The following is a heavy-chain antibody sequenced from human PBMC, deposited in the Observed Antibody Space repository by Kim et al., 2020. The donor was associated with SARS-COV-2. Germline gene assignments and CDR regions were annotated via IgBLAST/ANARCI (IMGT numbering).Heavy chain of an antibody. CDR1: GYTITSAH. J-gene: IGHJ4*02. CDR3: GRTYTFDY. CDR2: INPSDGAT. V-gene: IGHV1-46*01. Sequence: ASVKVSCKASGYTITSAHMEWVRQAPGQGLEWMGFINPSDGATIYAQKFQGSVTLTRDTSTTTVYMELGSLRFDAADVYYCGRTYTFDYLGQGTLVVVSS. D-gene: IGHD1-1*01.